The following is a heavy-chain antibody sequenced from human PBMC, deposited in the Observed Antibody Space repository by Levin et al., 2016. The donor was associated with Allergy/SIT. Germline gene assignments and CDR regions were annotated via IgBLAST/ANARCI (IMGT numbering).Heavy chain of an antibody. V-gene: IGHV3-48*01. J-gene: IGHJ1*01. CDR3: ARDLPYYYDSSGSPRHFEYFQH. CDR2: ISSSSSTI. D-gene: IGHD3-22*01. Sequence: VRQAPGKGLEWVSYISSSSSTIYYADSVKGRFTISRDNAKNSLYLQMNSLRAEDTAVYYCARDLPYYYDSSGSPRHFEYFQHWDQGTLVTVSS.